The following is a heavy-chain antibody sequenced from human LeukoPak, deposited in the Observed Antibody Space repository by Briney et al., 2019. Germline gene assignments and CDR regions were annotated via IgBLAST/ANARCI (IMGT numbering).Heavy chain of an antibody. CDR2: INHSGST. J-gene: IGHJ4*02. CDR3: ARGSDTAAGLY. D-gene: IGHD6-13*01. V-gene: IGHV4-34*01. CDR1: GGSFSGYY. Sequence: PSETLSLTCAVYGGSFSGYYWSCIRQPPGKGLEWIGEINHSGSTNYNPSLKSRVSISVDSSKNQFSLKVSSVPAADTAVYYCARGSDTAAGLYWGQGTLVTVSS.